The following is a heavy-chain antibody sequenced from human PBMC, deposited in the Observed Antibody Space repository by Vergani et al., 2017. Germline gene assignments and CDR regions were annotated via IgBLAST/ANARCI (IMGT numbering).Heavy chain of an antibody. CDR3: ARDRPSSRMIDAFDI. V-gene: IGHV3-33*01. Sequence: QVQLVESGGGVVQPGRSLRLSCAASGFTFSSYGMHRVRQAPGKGLEWVAVIWYDGSNKYYADSVKGRFTISRDNSKNTLYLQMNSLRAEDTAVYYCARDRPSSRMIDAFDIWGQGTMVTVSS. J-gene: IGHJ3*02. CDR2: IWYDGSNK. CDR1: GFTFSSYG. D-gene: IGHD6-6*01.